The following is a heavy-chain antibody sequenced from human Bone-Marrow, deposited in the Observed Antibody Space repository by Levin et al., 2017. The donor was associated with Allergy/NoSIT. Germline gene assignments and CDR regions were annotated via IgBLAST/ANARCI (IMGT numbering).Heavy chain of an antibody. CDR2: ISGSGGNT. V-gene: IGHV3-23*01. Sequence: GESLKISCAASGFIFSNYAMNWVRQAPGKGLEWVSQISGSGGNTHYADSVKGRFTFSRDNSKNTLYLQMNSLRAEDTAVYYCAGYDTRAYHSPFDYWGQGTLVIVSS. CDR1: GFIFSNYA. J-gene: IGHJ4*02. D-gene: IGHD3-22*01. CDR3: AGYDTRAYHSPFDY.